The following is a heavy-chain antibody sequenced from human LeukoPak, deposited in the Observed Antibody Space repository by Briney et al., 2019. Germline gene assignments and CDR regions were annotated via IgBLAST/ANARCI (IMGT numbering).Heavy chain of an antibody. CDR1: GGSISSSSYY. V-gene: IGHV4-39*07. Sequence: SETLSLTCTVSGGSISSSSYYWGWIRQPPGKGLEWIGSIYYSGSTYYNPSLKSRVTISVDTSKNQFSLKLSSVTAADTAVYYCARVDSSGWYPDWFDPWGQGTLVTVSS. CDR3: ARVDSSGWYPDWFDP. D-gene: IGHD6-19*01. J-gene: IGHJ5*02. CDR2: IYYSGST.